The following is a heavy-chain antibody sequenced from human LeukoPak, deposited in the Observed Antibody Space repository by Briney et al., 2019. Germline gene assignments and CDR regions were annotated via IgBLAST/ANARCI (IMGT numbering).Heavy chain of an antibody. J-gene: IGHJ6*03. V-gene: IGHV3-7*01. Sequence: EPGGSLRLSCAASGFTFSSYWMSWVRQAPGKGLEWVANIKQDGSEKYYVESVKGRFTISRDNAKNSLYLQMNSLRAEDTAVYYCARESHVVLRFLEWLPGHYYYYMDVWGKGTTVTVSS. CDR3: ARESHVVLRFLEWLPGHYYYYMDV. CDR1: GFTFSSYW. D-gene: IGHD3-3*01. CDR2: IKQDGSEK.